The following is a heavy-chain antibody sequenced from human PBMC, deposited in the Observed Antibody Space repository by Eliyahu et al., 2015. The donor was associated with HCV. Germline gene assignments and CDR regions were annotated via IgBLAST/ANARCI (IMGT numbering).Heavy chain of an antibody. Sequence: QVTLRESGPALVKPTQTLTLTCTFSGFXLSTSGMCVSXIRQPPGKALEWLARIDWDEDKYYSXSLKTRLTISKDTXKNQVVLTMTNMDPVDTATYYCARIEVAATRGYFDLWGRGTLVTVSS. D-gene: IGHD6-19*01. CDR1: GFXLSTSGMC. V-gene: IGHV2-70*15. CDR2: IDWDEDK. CDR3: ARIEVAATRGYFDL. J-gene: IGHJ2*01.